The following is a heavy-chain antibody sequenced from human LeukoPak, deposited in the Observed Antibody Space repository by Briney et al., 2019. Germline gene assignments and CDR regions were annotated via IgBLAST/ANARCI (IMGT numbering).Heavy chain of an antibody. CDR2: ISFDGTDA. V-gene: IGHV3-30*04. Sequence: PGTSLRLSCAASGFTFSSYAIHWVRQAPGKGLEWVAVISFDGTDAFYADSVKGRFTISRDNSKNTLYLQMNSLRAEDTAVYYCAKDNSYKYCSGGSCGRWFDPWGQGTLVTVSS. CDR1: GFTFSSYA. J-gene: IGHJ5*02. CDR3: AKDNSYKYCSGGSCGRWFDP. D-gene: IGHD2-15*01.